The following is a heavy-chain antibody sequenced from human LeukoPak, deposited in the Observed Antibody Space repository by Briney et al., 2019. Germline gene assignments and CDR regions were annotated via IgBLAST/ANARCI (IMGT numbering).Heavy chain of an antibody. CDR1: GFTFSSHA. J-gene: IGHJ4*02. CDR2: ISGGRT. V-gene: IGHV3-23*01. CDR3: ASYHGYSSSWPY. D-gene: IGHD6-13*01. Sequence: GGSLRLSCVASGFTFSSHAMTWFRQAPGRGLQWVSAISGGRTYYTDSVKGRFTISRDNAKNSLYLQMNSLRAEDTAVYYCASYHGYSSSWPYWGQGTLVTVSS.